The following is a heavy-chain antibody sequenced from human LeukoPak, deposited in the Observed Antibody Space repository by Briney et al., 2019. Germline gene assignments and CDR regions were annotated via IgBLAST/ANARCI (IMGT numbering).Heavy chain of an antibody. CDR3: STGYRDDP. J-gene: IGHJ5*02. D-gene: IGHD2-15*01. CDR2: IRSKANSYAT. Sequence: GESLRLSCAASGFTFSGSPMHWVRQASGKGLEWLVRIRSKANSYATVYAASVKGRFTIYRDDSKTTAYLQMNSLKIEDTAVYYCSTGYRDDPWGQGTLVTVSS. V-gene: IGHV3-73*01. CDR1: GFTFSGSP.